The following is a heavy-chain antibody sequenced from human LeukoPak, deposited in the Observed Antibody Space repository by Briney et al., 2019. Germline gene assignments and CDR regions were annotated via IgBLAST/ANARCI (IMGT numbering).Heavy chain of an antibody. CDR2: INYSGST. CDR3: AREYSSFEY. D-gene: IGHD3-22*01. Sequence: SETLSLTCTVSGGSISGYYWHWIRQPPGMGLEWIGYINYSGSTDYNPSLKSRVTISVDTSKNQFSLNLRSVTAADRAVYYCAREYSSFEYWGQGILVTVSS. V-gene: IGHV4-59*01. J-gene: IGHJ4*02. CDR1: GGSISGYY.